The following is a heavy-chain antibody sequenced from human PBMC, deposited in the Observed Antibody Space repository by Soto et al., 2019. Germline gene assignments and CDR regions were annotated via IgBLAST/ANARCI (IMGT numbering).Heavy chain of an antibody. CDR3: AKPQIARHYYYGMEV. Sequence: QVQLVQSGAEVKKPGASVKVSCKASGYTFTSFYMHGVRQAPGQGLEWMGIINPSGTTTDYAQKFQGRVTMTRDTSTSTYYMELSSLTSEDTAVYYCAKPQIARHYYYGMEVWGQGTAVTVSS. CDR1: GYTFTSFY. J-gene: IGHJ6*02. CDR2: INPSGTTT. V-gene: IGHV1-46*01.